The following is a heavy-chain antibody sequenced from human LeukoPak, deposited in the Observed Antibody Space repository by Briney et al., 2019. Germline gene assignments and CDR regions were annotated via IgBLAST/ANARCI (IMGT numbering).Heavy chain of an antibody. V-gene: IGHV3-69-1*01. D-gene: IGHD1-1*01. CDR2: ISRTNEI. J-gene: IGHJ4*02. CDR3: ARDDNWAFDY. CDR1: GFVFDDYA. Sequence: GGSLRLSCAASGFVFDDYAMHWVRQAPGKGLEWVSYISRTNEIHDADSVKGRFTISRDDAKNSLYLQMNSLRVGDTAVYYCARDDNWAFDYWGQGTLVTVSS.